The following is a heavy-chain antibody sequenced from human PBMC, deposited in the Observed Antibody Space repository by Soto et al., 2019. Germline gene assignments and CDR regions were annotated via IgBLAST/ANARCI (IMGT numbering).Heavy chain of an antibody. V-gene: IGHV1-69*12. Sequence: QVQLVQSGAEVKKPGSSVKVSCKASGGTFSSYAISWVRQAPGQGLEWLGGIISIFGTANNAQKFQGRVTITADESTSSAYVELSSLRSEDTAVYYCASSVAKYYYYGMDVWGQGTTVTVSS. J-gene: IGHJ6*02. CDR1: GGTFSSYA. D-gene: IGHD5-12*01. CDR3: ASSVAKYYYYGMDV. CDR2: IISIFGTA.